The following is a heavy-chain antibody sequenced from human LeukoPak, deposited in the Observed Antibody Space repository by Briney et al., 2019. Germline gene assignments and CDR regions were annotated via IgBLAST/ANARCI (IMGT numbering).Heavy chain of an antibody. Sequence: GGSLRLSCAASGFTFSSSTMNWVRQAPGKGLEWVSSITGSSSYKPYADSVKGRFTISRDNAKSSLYLQMGSLRPDDTAVYYCVREGNSDYDSEAFDIWGQGTMVTVTS. J-gene: IGHJ3*02. V-gene: IGHV3-21*01. D-gene: IGHD5-12*01. CDR2: ITGSSSYK. CDR3: VREGNSDYDSEAFDI. CDR1: GFTFSSST.